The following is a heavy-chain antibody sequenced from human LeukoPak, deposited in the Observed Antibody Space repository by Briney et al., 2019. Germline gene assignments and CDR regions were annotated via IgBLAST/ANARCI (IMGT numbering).Heavy chain of an antibody. CDR3: AHRPKLTLKLERPKWAWSDP. V-gene: IGHV2-5*01. CDR1: GFSLSTSGVD. D-gene: IGHD1-1*01. Sequence: SGPTLVNPTQTLTLTCTFSGFSLSTSGVDVGWIRQPPGKALEWLAVIFWNDDKRYSPSLKSRLTITKDTSKNQVVLTMTNMDPVDTATYYCAHRPKLTLKLERPKWAWSDPWGQGTLVTVSS. J-gene: IGHJ5*02. CDR2: IFWNDDK.